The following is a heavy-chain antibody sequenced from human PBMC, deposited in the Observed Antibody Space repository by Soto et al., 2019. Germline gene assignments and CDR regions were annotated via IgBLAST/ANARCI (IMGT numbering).Heavy chain of an antibody. V-gene: IGHV5-51*01. CDR1: GDTFTKYW. D-gene: IGHD3-3*02. CDR2: IYPGDSDI. CDR3: ARRPQTAFDPIDY. Sequence: VASLTISCMTSGDTFTKYWIAWVRQRPGKGLQWVGIIYPGDSDIRYSPSFEGQVTISADRSISTAYLQWGSLKAADTAVYLGARRPQTAFDPIDYWGQGTQVTVSS. J-gene: IGHJ4*02.